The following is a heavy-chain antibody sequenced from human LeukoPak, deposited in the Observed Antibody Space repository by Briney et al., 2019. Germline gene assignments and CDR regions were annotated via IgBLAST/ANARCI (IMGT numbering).Heavy chain of an antibody. CDR1: GGSISSYY. Sequence: KPLETLSLTCTVSGGSISSYYWSWIRQPPGKGLEWIGYIYYSGSTNYNPSLKSRVTISVDTSKNQFSLKLSSVTAADTAVYYCARGRLDTASDYWGQGTLVTVSS. D-gene: IGHD5-18*01. J-gene: IGHJ4*02. CDR3: ARGRLDTASDY. V-gene: IGHV4-59*01. CDR2: IYYSGST.